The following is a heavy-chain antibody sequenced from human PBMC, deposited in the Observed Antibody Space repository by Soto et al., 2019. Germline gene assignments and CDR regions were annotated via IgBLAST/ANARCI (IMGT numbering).Heavy chain of an antibody. Sequence: QVQLVESGGGVVQPGRSLRLSCAASGFTFSSYGMHWVRQAPGKGLEWVAVIWYDGSNKYYADSVKGRFTISRDNSKHTLYLQMISLRAEDTAVYYRARALNPNYYDSSVGDSYYYGMDVWGQGTTVTVSS. V-gene: IGHV3-33*01. CDR3: ARALNPNYYDSSVGDSYYYGMDV. J-gene: IGHJ6*02. D-gene: IGHD3-22*01. CDR2: IWYDGSNK. CDR1: GFTFSSYG.